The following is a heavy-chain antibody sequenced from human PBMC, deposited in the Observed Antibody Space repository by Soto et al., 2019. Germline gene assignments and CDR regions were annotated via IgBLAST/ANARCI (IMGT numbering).Heavy chain of an antibody. CDR2: ISSSGSIR. CDR3: ARELRTLDRGVTYSMDV. J-gene: IGHJ6*02. V-gene: IGHV3-48*03. Sequence: EAQLVESGGGLVQPGGSLRLSCAVSGFTYGAYEMDWVRQAPGKGLEWVAYISSSGSIRFYADSVQGRFTISRDNANNSLYLQMNSLSAEDTAVYYCARELRTLDRGVTYSMDVWGQGTTVTVTS. D-gene: IGHD3-10*01. CDR1: GFTYGAYE.